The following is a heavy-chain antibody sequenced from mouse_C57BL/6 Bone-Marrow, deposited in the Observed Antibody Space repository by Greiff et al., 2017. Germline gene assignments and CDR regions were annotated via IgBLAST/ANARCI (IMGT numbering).Heavy chain of an antibody. J-gene: IGHJ2*01. CDR2: IYPGDGDT. V-gene: IGHV1-82*01. D-gene: IGHD1-1*01. CDR3: ARGDITTVVAFDY. Sequence: QVQLQQSGPELVKPGASVKISCKASGYAFSSSWMNWVKQRPGKGLEWIGRIYPGDGDTNYNGKFKGQATLTADKSSSTAYMQLSSLTSEDSAVYFWARGDITTVVAFDYWGQGTTLTVSS. CDR1: GYAFSSSW.